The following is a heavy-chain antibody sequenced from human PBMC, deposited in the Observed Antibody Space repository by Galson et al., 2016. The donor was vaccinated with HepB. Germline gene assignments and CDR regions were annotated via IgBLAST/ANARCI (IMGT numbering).Heavy chain of an antibody. V-gene: IGHV3-23*01. J-gene: IGHJ3*02. D-gene: IGHD6-6*01. CDR2: ISGHSSNT. Sequence: SLRLSCAASGFTFHNYAMSWVRQAPGKGLEWVSAISGHSSNTYYADSVKGRFTISRDKSKNTLYLQMNSLSAEDTAVYYCAAEYSSSMGAFDIWGQGTMV. CDR3: AAEYSSSMGAFDI. CDR1: GFTFHNYA.